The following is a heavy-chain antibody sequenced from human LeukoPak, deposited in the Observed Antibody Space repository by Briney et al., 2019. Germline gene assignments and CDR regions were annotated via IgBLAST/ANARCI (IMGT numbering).Heavy chain of an antibody. CDR2: IYSGGST. Sequence: GGSLRLSCAASGFTISSNYMSWVRQAPGKGLEWVSVIYSGGSTYSADSVKGRFTISRDNSKNTLYLQMNSLRAEDTAVYYCARDSNYDTSGHYYWGQGTLVTVSS. V-gene: IGHV3-53*01. CDR1: GFTISSNY. CDR3: ARDSNYDTSGHYY. J-gene: IGHJ4*02. D-gene: IGHD3-22*01.